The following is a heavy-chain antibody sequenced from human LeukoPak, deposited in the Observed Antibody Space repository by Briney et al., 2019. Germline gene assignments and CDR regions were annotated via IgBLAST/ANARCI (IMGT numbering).Heavy chain of an antibody. V-gene: IGHV1-18*01. CDR3: ARVHYYDSSGYSPAFDI. D-gene: IGHD3-22*01. CDR2: ISAYNGNT. J-gene: IGHJ3*02. CDR1: GYTFTSYG. Sequence: GASVKVSCKASGYTFTSYGISWVRQAPGQGLEWMGWISAYNGNTNYAQKLQGRVTMTTDTSTSTAYMELRSLRSDDTAVYYCARVHYYDSSGYSPAFDIWGQGTMVTVSS.